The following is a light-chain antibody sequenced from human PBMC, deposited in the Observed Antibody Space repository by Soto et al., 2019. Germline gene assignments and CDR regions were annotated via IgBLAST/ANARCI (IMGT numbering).Light chain of an antibody. Sequence: QSVLTQPASVSGSPGQSITISCTGTSNDVGSYNLVSWYQQHPGKAPKLIIYEVTTRPSGVSNRFSGSKSGNTASLTVSGLQSEDEADYYCCSYADSSPNVVFGGGTKLTVL. CDR2: EVT. V-gene: IGLV2-23*02. CDR3: CSYADSSPNVV. CDR1: SNDVGSYNL. J-gene: IGLJ2*01.